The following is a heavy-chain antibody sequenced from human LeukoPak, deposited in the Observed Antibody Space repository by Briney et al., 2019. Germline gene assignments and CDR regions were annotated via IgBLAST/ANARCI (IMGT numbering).Heavy chain of an antibody. CDR2: ISYDASHE. Sequence: GRSLRPSLAASGFTVSSYAVHWGRQAPGKGLEWVAVISYDASHEYYAESVKGRFTISRDNSKNKLYLQMSSLRAEDTAVYYCAKDLGPSGLGSGWPFDYWGQGTLVTVSS. D-gene: IGHD6-19*01. J-gene: IGHJ4*02. CDR1: GFTVSSYA. V-gene: IGHV3-30*18. CDR3: AKDLGPSGLGSGWPFDY.